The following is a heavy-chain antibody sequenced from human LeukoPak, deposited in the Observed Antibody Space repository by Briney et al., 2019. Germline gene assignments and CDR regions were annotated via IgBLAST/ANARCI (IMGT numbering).Heavy chain of an antibody. J-gene: IGHJ3*02. CDR2: IYYSGST. Sequence: PSETLSLTCTVSGGSISSSSYYWGWIRQPPGKGLEWIGSIYYSGSTYYNPSLKSRVTISVDTSKNQFSLKLSSVTAADTAVYYCARGLYYYDSSGYAIWGQGTMVTVSS. CDR3: ARGLYYYDSSGYAI. CDR1: GGSISSSSYY. V-gene: IGHV4-39*07. D-gene: IGHD3-22*01.